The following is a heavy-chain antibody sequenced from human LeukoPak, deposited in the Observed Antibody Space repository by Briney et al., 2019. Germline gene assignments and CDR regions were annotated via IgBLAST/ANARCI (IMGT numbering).Heavy chain of an antibody. V-gene: IGHV4-61*02. CDR3: AVQLRRFGEASSFYFDY. J-gene: IGHJ4*02. Sequence: SETLSLTCTVSGGSISSGSYYWRWIRQPAGKGLEWIGRIYTSGSTNYNPSLKSRVTISLDTSKNQFSLKLSSVTAADTAVYYCAVQLRRFGEASSFYFDYWGQGTLVTVSS. CDR2: IYTSGST. CDR1: GGSISSGSYY. D-gene: IGHD3-10*01.